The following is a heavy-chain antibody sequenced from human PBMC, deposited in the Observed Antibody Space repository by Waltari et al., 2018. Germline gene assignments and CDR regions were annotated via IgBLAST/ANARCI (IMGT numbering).Heavy chain of an antibody. CDR2: IKQDGSEK. V-gene: IGHV3-7*03. CDR1: GFTFSSYW. D-gene: IGHD2-15*01. Sequence: EVQLVESGGGLVQPGGSLRLSCAASGFTFSSYWMSWVRQAPGKGLEWVANIKQDGSEKDYVDSVKGRFTISRDNAKNSLYLQMNSLRAEDTAVYYCARGIVVVVAAKRDYGMDVWGQGTTVTVSS. J-gene: IGHJ6*02. CDR3: ARGIVVVVAAKRDYGMDV.